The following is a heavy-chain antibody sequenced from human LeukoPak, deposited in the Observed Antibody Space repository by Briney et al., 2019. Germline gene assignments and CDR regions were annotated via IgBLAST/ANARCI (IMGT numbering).Heavy chain of an antibody. D-gene: IGHD1-26*01. J-gene: IGHJ2*01. V-gene: IGHV4-39*01. Sequence: PSETLSLNCTVSGGSINYGGWIRQPPGKGLEWIGSLYCGTTHYNPSLKSRVTISVDTSKNQFSLKLSSVTAADTAVYYCARVEDMGDYRYWYFEVWGRGTLVTVSS. CDR3: ARVEDMGDYRYWYFEV. CDR1: GGSINY. CDR2: LYCGTT.